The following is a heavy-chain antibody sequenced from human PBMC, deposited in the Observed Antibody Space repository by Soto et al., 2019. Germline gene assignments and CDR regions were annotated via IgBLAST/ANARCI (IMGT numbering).Heavy chain of an antibody. CDR2: ISYSGST. V-gene: IGHV4-59*08. CDR3: ARGDSRGFFYS. CDR1: RGSINSHH. Sequence: SETLSLTCTVSRGSINSHHWSWIRQSPGKGLEYIGYISYSGSTNYNSSLKSRLTISVDTSKNQFSLKLSSVTAADTAVYYCARGDSRGFFYSWGQGTLVTGSS. D-gene: IGHD3-22*01. J-gene: IGHJ4*02.